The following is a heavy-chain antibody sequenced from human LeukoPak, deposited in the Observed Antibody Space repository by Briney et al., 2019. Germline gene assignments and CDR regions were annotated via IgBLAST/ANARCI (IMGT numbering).Heavy chain of an antibody. CDR2: INPSGGST. CDR1: GYTFTSYY. Sequence: GASVKVPCKASGYTFTSYYMHWVRQAPGQGLEWMGIINPSGGSTSYAQKFQGRVTMTRDTSTSTVYMELSSLRSEDTAVYYCARLSQVRGFDYWGQGTLVTVSS. J-gene: IGHJ4*02. D-gene: IGHD3-10*01. CDR3: ARLSQVRGFDY. V-gene: IGHV1-46*01.